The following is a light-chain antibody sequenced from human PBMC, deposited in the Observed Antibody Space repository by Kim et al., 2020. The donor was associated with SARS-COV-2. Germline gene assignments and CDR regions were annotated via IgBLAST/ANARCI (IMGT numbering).Light chain of an antibody. CDR1: QSVSSTY. Sequence: EIVLTQSPGTLSLSPGERATLSCRASQSVSSTYLAWYQHKPGQAPRLLISGVSSRATGIPDRFSGSGSGTDFTLTISRLEPEDFAVYYCQQYGSSPLSFGGGTKVDSK. CDR2: GVS. CDR3: QQYGSSPLS. V-gene: IGKV3-20*01. J-gene: IGKJ4*01.